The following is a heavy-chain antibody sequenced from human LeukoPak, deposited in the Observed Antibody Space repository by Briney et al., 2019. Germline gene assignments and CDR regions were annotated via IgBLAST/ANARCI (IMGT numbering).Heavy chain of an antibody. CDR3: ARSSMILVVILH. D-gene: IGHD3-22*01. Sequence: GGSLRLSCAASGFTFSSYAMHWVRQAPGKGLEWVAVISYDGSNKYYADSVKGRFTISRDNSKNTLYLQMNSLRAEDTAVYYCARSSMILVVILHWGQGTLVTVSS. J-gene: IGHJ4*02. V-gene: IGHV3-30-3*01. CDR2: ISYDGSNK. CDR1: GFTFSSYA.